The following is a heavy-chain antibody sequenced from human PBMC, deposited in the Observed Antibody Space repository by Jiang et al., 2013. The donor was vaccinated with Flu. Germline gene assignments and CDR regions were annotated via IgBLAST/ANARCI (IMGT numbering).Heavy chain of an antibody. CDR1: GGSISSGSYY. J-gene: IGHJ6*02. Sequence: GLVKPSQTLSLTCTVSGGSISSGSYYWSWIRQPAGKGLEWIGRIYTSGSTNYNPSLKSRVTISVDTSKNQFSLKLSSVTAADTAVYYCARVQGYWDVLRMDVWGQGTTVTVSS. CDR3: ARVQGYWDVLRMDV. V-gene: IGHV4-61*02. D-gene: IGHD3-22*01. CDR2: IYTSGST.